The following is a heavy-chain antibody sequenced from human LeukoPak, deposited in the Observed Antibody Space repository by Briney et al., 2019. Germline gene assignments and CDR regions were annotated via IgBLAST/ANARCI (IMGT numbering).Heavy chain of an antibody. J-gene: IGHJ5*02. CDR2: ISSSGRT. CDR3: ARHREKYYESSHMGFDP. D-gene: IGHD3-22*01. V-gene: IGHV4-59*08. Sequence: SETLSPTCTVSGDSISRSYWSWIRQPPGKGLEWIGYISSSGRTSQNPALKSRVSISADTSKNQFSLSLTSATAADTAVYYCARHREKYYESSHMGFDPWGQGTLVIVSS. CDR1: GDSISRSY.